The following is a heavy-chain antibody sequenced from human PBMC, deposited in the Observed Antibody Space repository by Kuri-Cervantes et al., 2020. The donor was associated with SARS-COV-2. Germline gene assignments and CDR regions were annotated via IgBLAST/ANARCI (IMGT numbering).Heavy chain of an antibody. CDR2: ILPILDAA. D-gene: IGHD5-24*01. V-gene: IGHV1-69*13. J-gene: IGHJ4*02. Sequence: SVKVSCKSSGGTFSNHAISWVRQAPGQGLEWMGGILPILDAANYAQKFQGRVTITADESTSTAYMELSSLRSEDTAVYYCAREWTDPIEMTTPTHFDYWGQGTLVTVSS. CDR1: GGTFSNHA. CDR3: AREWTDPIEMTTPTHFDY.